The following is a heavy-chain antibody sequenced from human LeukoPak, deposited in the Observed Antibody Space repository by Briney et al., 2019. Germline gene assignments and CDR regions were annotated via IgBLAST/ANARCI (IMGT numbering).Heavy chain of an antibody. D-gene: IGHD2-2*03. J-gene: IGHJ4*02. CDR3: AKAIWDGYCSSTSCPYYFDY. CDR1: GFTFDDYA. CDR2: ISWNSGSI. Sequence: PGGSLRLSCAASGFTFDDYAMHWVRHAPGKGLEWVSGISWNSGSIVYADSVKGRFTISRDNAKNSLYLQMNSLRTEDTALYYCAKAIWDGYCSSTSCPYYFDYWGQGTLVTVS. V-gene: IGHV3-9*01.